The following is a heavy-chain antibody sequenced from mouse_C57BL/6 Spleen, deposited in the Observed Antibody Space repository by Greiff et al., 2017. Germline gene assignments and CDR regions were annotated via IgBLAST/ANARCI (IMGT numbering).Heavy chain of an antibody. CDR3: ARPAYGYDRAWFAY. Sequence: EVQLQQSGGGLMKPGGSLKLSWAASGFTFSDYGMHWVRQAPEKGLEWVAYISSGSSTIYYADTVKGRFTISRDNAKNTLFLQMTSLRSEDTAMYYCARPAYGYDRAWFAYWCQGTLVTVSA. CDR2: ISSGSSTI. V-gene: IGHV5-17*01. D-gene: IGHD2-2*01. CDR1: GFTFSDYG. J-gene: IGHJ3*01.